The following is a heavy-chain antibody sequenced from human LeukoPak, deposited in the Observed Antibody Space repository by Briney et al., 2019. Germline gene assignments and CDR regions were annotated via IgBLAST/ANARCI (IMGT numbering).Heavy chain of an antibody. J-gene: IGHJ3*02. CDR1: GYTFTSYA. Sequence: ASVKVSCKASGYTFTSYAMHWVRQAPGQRLEWMGWINAGNGNTKYSQKFQGRVTITRDTSASTAYMELSSLRSGDTAVYYCARDLDSSTPDAFDIWGQGTMVTVSS. V-gene: IGHV1-3*01. CDR3: ARDLDSSTPDAFDI. D-gene: IGHD6-13*01. CDR2: INAGNGNT.